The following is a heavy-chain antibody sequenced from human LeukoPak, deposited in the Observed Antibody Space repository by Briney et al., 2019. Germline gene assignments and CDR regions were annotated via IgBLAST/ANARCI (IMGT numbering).Heavy chain of an antibody. D-gene: IGHD3-22*01. V-gene: IGHV1-69*13. CDR1: GGTFSSYA. Sequence: RASVKVSCKASGGTFSSYAISWVRQAPGQGLEWMGGIIPIFGTANYAQKFQGRVTITADESTSTAYMELSSLRFEDTAVYYCAGADRPSMIVDAFDIWGQGTMVTVSS. CDR3: AGADRPSMIVDAFDI. J-gene: IGHJ3*02. CDR2: IIPIFGTA.